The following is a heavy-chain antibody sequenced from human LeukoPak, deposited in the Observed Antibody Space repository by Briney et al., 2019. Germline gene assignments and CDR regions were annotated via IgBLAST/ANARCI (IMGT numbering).Heavy chain of an antibody. V-gene: IGHV3-15*01. CDR1: GFTFSYSW. CDR2: IKSKSDGGTA. CDR3: AEFNTRDAFEI. D-gene: IGHD1-26*01. J-gene: IGHJ3*02. Sequence: GGTLRLSCVASGFTFSYSWMSWVRQAPGKGLEWVGRIKSKSDGGTADYAAVVKARFIISRDDSKDTLYLQMNSLKTEDTGIYYCAEFNTRDAFEIWGQGTMVTVSS.